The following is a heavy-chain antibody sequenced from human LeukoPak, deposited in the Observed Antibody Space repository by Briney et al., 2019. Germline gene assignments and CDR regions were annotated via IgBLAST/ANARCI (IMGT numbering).Heavy chain of an antibody. CDR3: AREGGLVVAATDFDY. J-gene: IGHJ4*02. CDR2: IKEDGSEK. CDR1: GFTFSRYW. V-gene: IGHV3-7*03. Sequence: GGSLRLSCAASGFTFSRYWMSWVRQAPGRGLEWVANIKEDGSEKYSVDSVKGRFTISRDNAKNSLYLQMNSLRAEDTAVYYCAREGGLVVAATDFDYWGQGTLVTVSS. D-gene: IGHD2-15*01.